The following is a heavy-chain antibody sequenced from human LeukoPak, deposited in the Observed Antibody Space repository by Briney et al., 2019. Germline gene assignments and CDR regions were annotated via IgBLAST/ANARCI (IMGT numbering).Heavy chain of an antibody. CDR2: IYNGDKT. Sequence: GGSLRLSCAASGFTVSSSYMGWVRQAPGRGLEWVSVIYNGDKTSYTDSVKGRFTISRDNSKSTLYLQMNSLRAEDTALYYCAKDISSGWYGYYFDYWGQGTLVTVSS. J-gene: IGHJ4*02. CDR1: GFTVSSSY. V-gene: IGHV3-53*05. D-gene: IGHD6-19*01. CDR3: AKDISSGWYGYYFDY.